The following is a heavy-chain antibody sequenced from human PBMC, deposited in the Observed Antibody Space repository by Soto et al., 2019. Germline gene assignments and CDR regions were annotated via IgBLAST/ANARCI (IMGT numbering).Heavy chain of an antibody. D-gene: IGHD6-13*01. CDR3: ARGATNGSTGYSWFNP. Sequence: QVQLVQSGAEVRMPGSSVKVSCKASGGTFSTYPINWVRQAPGQGLEWMGGIIPLFGTTNYAQKFKGRVTITADETTRPASMERRSLRDEDAAVYFCARGATNGSTGYSWFNPWGKGTLVPVPS. CDR2: IIPLFGTT. V-gene: IGHV1-69*01. J-gene: IGHJ5*02. CDR1: GGTFSTYP.